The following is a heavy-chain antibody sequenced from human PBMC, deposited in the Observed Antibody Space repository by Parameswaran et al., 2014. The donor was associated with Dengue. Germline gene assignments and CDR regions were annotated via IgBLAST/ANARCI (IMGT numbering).Heavy chain of an antibody. V-gene: IGHV5-51*01. CDR2: IYPGDSDT. CDR3: ARHPIVVVPAVASGVEAMDV. J-gene: IGHJ6*02. Sequence: VRQMPGKGLEWMGIIYPGDSDTRYSPSFQGQVTISADKSISTAYLQWSSLKASDTAMYYCARHPIVVVPAVASGVEAMDVWGQGTTVTVSS. D-gene: IGHD2-2*01.